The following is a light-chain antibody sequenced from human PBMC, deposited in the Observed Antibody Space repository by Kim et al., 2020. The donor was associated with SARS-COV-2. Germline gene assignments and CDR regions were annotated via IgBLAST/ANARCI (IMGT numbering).Light chain of an antibody. Sequence: SASVGDRVNITGRASQSISSYLNWYQQKPGKAPKLLIYAASSLQSGVPSRFSGSGSGTDFTLTISSLQPEDFATYYCQQSYSTPYTFGQGTKLEI. CDR3: QQSYSTPYT. J-gene: IGKJ2*01. V-gene: IGKV1-39*01. CDR1: QSISSY. CDR2: AAS.